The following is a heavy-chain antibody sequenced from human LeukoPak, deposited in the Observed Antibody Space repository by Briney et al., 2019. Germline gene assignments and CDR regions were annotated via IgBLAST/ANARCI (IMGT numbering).Heavy chain of an antibody. Sequence: SETLSLTCTVSGGSISSSSYYWGWIRQPPGKGLEWIGSIYYSGSTYYNPSLKSRVTISVDTSKNQFSLKLSSVTAADTAVYYCASSFGTYYDYVWGSYRSTRPFDYWGQGTLVTVSS. D-gene: IGHD3-16*02. CDR1: GGSISSSSYY. J-gene: IGHJ4*02. CDR3: ASSFGTYYDYVWGSYRSTRPFDY. V-gene: IGHV4-39*07. CDR2: IYYSGST.